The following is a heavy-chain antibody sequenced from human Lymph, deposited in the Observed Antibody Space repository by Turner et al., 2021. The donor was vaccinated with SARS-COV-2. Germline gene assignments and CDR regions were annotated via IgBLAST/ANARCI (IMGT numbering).Heavy chain of an antibody. Sequence: QLQLQESGPGLVKPSETLSLTCTVSGGSLSSSSYYWGWIRQPPGKGLEWIGSIYYSGSTYYNPSLKSRVTISVDTSKNQFSLKLSSVTAADTAVYYCARAPFIIVLMMYASGYFDNWGQGTLVTVSS. CDR3: ARAPFIIVLMMYASGYFDN. CDR2: IYYSGST. V-gene: IGHV4-39*01. CDR1: GGSLSSSSYY. D-gene: IGHD2-8*01. J-gene: IGHJ4*02.